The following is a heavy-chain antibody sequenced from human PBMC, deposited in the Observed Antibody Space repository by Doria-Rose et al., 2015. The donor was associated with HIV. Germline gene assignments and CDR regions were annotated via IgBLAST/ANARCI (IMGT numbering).Heavy chain of an antibody. CDR2: INHSGST. CDR1: GGSFSGYY. D-gene: IGHD1-1*01. V-gene: IGHV4-34*01. Sequence: QVQLVQSGAGLVKPSETLSLTCAVFGGSFSGYYWSWIRQPPGKGLEWIGVINHSGSTNYKTSLESRVTISLDTSKNLFSLKLSSVTAADTAVYYCARGLLRGGWNDVDYYYGMDVWGQGTTVTVSS. J-gene: IGHJ6*02. CDR3: ARGLLRGGWNDVDYYYGMDV.